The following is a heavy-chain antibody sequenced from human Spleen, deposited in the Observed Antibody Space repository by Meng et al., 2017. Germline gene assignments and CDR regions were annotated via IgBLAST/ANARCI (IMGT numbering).Heavy chain of an antibody. J-gene: IGHJ5*02. CDR1: GGSISDHIYY. CDR2: MHYSGST. V-gene: IGHV4-39*07. D-gene: IGHD2-8*01. CDR3: ARGLRRRSIGVLKAGLDP. Sequence: SETLSLTCTVSGGSISDHIYYWGWIRQPPGKGLEWIGTMHYSGSTNYNPSLKSRVTISVDTSKNQFSLKLSSVTAADTAVYYCARGLRRRSIGVLKAGLDPWGQGTLVTVSS.